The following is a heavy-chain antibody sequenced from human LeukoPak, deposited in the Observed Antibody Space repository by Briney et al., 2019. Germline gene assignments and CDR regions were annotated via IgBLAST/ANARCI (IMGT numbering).Heavy chain of an antibody. J-gene: IGHJ4*02. CDR2: IYYSGST. V-gene: IGHV4-59*06. CDR1: GGSISSYY. CDR3: ARVSYDYGDSYYFDY. D-gene: IGHD4-17*01. Sequence: PSETLSLTCTVSGGSISSYYWSWIRQPPGKGLEWIGYIYYSGSTYYNPSLKSRVTISVDTSKNQFSLKLSSVTAADTAVYYCARVSYDYGDSYYFDYWGQGTLVTVSS.